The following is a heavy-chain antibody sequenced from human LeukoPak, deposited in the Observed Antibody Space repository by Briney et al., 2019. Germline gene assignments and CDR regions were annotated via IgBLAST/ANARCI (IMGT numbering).Heavy chain of an antibody. CDR1: GGTFSSYA. Sequence: SVKVSCKASGGTFSSYAISWVRQAPGQGLEWMGGIIPIFGTANYAQKFQGRVTITADESTSTAYMELSSLRSEDTAVYYCASAVAGPGGTYYYYGMDVWGQGATVTVSS. CDR2: IIPIFGTA. D-gene: IGHD6-19*01. CDR3: ASAVAGPGGTYYYYGMDV. J-gene: IGHJ6*02. V-gene: IGHV1-69*01.